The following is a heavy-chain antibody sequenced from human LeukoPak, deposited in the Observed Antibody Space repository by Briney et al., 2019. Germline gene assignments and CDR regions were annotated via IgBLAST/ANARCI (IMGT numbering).Heavy chain of an antibody. CDR2: IYYSGST. V-gene: IGHV4-59*12. J-gene: IGHJ4*02. D-gene: IGHD5-18*01. Sequence: SETLSLTCTVSGGSISSYYWSWIRQPPGKGLEWIGYIYYSGSTYYNPSLKSRVTISVDTSKNQFSLKLSSVTAADTAVYYCGRLGGYSYGYVRGWGQGTLVTVSS. CDR3: GRLGGYSYGYVRG. CDR1: GGSISSYY.